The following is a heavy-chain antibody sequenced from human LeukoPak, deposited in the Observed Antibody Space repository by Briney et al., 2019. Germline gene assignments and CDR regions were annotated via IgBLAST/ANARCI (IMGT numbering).Heavy chain of an antibody. CDR1: GFTFSSYA. D-gene: IGHD1-26*01. CDR3: ARGDSGSYAGYFDY. J-gene: IGHJ4*02. CDR2: ISGSGGST. Sequence: GGSLRLSCAASGFTFSSYAMSWVRQAPGKGLEWVSAISGSGGSTYYADSVKGRFTISRDNAKNSLYLQMNSLRAEDTAVYYCARGDSGSYAGYFDYWGQGIMVTVSS. V-gene: IGHV3-23*01.